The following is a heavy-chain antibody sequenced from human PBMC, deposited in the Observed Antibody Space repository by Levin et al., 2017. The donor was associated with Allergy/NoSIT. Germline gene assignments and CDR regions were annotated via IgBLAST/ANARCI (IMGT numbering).Heavy chain of an antibody. CDR1: GYTFNTYW. D-gene: IGHD1-1*01. Sequence: GESLKISCQASGYTFNTYWLAWVRQMPGKGLEWMSIIYPDDSDVSNNPSFQGQVIVSVDKSIKTAYLQWSSLTASDSAMYYCARWGGLSRERGYDYWGQGTLVSV. CDR3: ARWGGLSRERGYDY. V-gene: IGHV5-51*01. CDR2: IYPDDSDV. J-gene: IGHJ4*02.